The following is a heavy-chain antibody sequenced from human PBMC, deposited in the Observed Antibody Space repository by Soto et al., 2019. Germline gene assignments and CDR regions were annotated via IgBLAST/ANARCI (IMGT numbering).Heavy chain of an antibody. D-gene: IGHD3-22*01. CDR1: GFTFTSHG. V-gene: IGHV3-30*03. CDR3: GASYYYDSGGHYAAVKPLDY. CDR2: ISYDGSNT. Sequence: QLQLVESGGGAVQPGRSPRLSCAASGFTFTSHGMHWVRQAPGKGLEWVAVISYDGSNTYYADSVKGRFTISRDNSKNTLYLQMHSLRDEDTAVYHCGASYYYDSGGHYAAVKPLDYWGQGTLVTVSS. J-gene: IGHJ4*02.